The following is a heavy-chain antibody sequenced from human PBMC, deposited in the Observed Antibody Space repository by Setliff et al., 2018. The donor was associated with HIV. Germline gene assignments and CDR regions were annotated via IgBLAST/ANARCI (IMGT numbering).Heavy chain of an antibody. J-gene: IGHJ3*01. CDR2: ISDIGDST. CDR3: AKDSGYSGYLFRGAFDV. V-gene: IGHV3-23*01. D-gene: IGHD5-12*01. Sequence: GGSLRLSCAASGFTFGTYAMSWVRQAPGNGLEWVSSISDIGDSTYYADSVKDRFTISRDNSKNMLYLQMNSLRAEDTAVYYCAKDSGYSGYLFRGAFDVWGQGTMVTVSS. CDR1: GFTFGTYA.